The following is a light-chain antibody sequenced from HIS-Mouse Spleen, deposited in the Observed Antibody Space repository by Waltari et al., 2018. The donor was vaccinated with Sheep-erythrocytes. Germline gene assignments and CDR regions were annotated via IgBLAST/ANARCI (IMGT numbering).Light chain of an antibody. CDR1: ALPTQY. Sequence: SYELTQPPSVSVSPGQTARITCSGDALPTQYAYWYQQKPGQAPVLVIYKDSERPSGIPERFSGSSSGTTVTLTISGVQAEDEADYYCQSAESSGTWVFGGGTKLTVL. J-gene: IGLJ3*02. V-gene: IGLV3-25*03. CDR3: QSAESSGTWV. CDR2: KDS.